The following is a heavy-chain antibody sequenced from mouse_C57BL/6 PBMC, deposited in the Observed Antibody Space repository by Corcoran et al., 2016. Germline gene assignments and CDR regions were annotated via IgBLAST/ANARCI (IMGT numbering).Heavy chain of an antibody. Sequence: QVQLQQSGAELARPGASVKLSCKASGYTFTSYGISWVKQRTGQGLEWIGEIYPRSGNTYYNEKFKGKATLTADKSSSTAYMELRSLTSEDSAVYFCARGDSNYGVWFAYWCQGTLVTVSA. CDR2: IYPRSGNT. J-gene: IGHJ3*01. CDR3: ARGDSNYGVWFAY. D-gene: IGHD2-5*01. V-gene: IGHV1-81*01. CDR1: GYTFTSYG.